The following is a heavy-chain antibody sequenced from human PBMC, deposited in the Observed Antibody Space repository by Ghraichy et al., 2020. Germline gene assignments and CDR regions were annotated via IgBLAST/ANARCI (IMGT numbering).Heavy chain of an antibody. CDR1: GYTFSGYY. J-gene: IGHJ3*02. CDR3: ARVPQGGDPDAFDI. CDR2: IDHNSGGT. D-gene: IGHD4-17*01. V-gene: IGHV1-2*02. Sequence: VSCKASGYTFSGYYMHWVRQAPGQGPEWMGWIDHNSGGTDYAQKFQGRVTMTSDTTISTAYMELSRLRSDDTAVYYCARVPQGGDPDAFDIWGQGTMVTVSS.